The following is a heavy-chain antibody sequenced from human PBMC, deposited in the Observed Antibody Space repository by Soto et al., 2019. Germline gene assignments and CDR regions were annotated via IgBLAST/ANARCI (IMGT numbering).Heavy chain of an antibody. Sequence: SETLSLTCTVSGDSMTKYYWSWIRQSAGKGLEWIGRIYTSGSTNYNPSLKSRVTMSIDTSNKHFSLSLKSVTAADTAVYYCARTVGAAYYFDYWGQGTLVTVSS. CDR1: GDSMTKYY. D-gene: IGHD1-26*01. J-gene: IGHJ4*02. CDR3: ARTVGAAYYFDY. V-gene: IGHV4-4*07. CDR2: IYTSGST.